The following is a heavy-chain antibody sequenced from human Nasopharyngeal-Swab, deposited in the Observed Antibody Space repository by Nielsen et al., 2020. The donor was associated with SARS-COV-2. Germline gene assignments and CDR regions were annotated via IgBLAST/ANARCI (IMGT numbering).Heavy chain of an antibody. V-gene: IGHV3-11*06. CDR2: ISGKSTYT. D-gene: IGHD1-14*01. Sequence: WIRQPPGKGLEWISYISGKSTYTSYADSVKGRFTISRDNVKKSLYLQMNSLRAEDTAVYYCARKTGDYWGQGILVTVSS. J-gene: IGHJ4*02. CDR3: ARKTGDY.